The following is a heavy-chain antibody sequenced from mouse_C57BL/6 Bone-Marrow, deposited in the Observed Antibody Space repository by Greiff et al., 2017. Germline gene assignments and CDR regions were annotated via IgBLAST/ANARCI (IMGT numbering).Heavy chain of an antibody. CDR2: IYPGGGYT. J-gene: IGHJ3*01. CDR3: ARYDYGGGLAY. Sequence: QVQLQQSGAELVRPGTSVKMSCKASGYTFTNYWIGWAKQRPGHGLEWIGDIYPGGGYTNYNEKFKGKATLTADKSSSTAYMQFSSLTSEDSAIYYLARYDYGGGLAYWGQGTLVTVSA. D-gene: IGHD2-4*01. CDR1: GYTFTNYW. V-gene: IGHV1-63*01.